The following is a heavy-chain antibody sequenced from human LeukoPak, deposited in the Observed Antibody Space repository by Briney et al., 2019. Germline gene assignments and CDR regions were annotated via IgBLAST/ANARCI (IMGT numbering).Heavy chain of an antibody. CDR1: GFTFSSYA. Sequence: GGSLRLSCAASGFTFSSYAMSWVRQAPGKGLEWVSAISGSGGSTYYADYVKGRFTISRDNSKNTLYLQMNSLRAEDTAVYYCAKTWKGVAMVRGALPFDYWGQGTLVTVSS. J-gene: IGHJ4*02. D-gene: IGHD3-10*01. CDR3: AKTWKGVAMVRGALPFDY. V-gene: IGHV3-23*01. CDR2: ISGSGGST.